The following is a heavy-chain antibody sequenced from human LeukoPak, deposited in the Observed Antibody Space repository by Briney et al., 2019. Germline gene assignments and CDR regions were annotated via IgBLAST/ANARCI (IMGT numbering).Heavy chain of an antibody. CDR2: INPRGST. J-gene: IGHJ6*04. CDR1: GGSFSSHY. D-gene: IGHD6-19*01. Sequence: PSETLSLTCVVSGGSFSSHYWTWIRQPPGKGLEWIGEINPRGSTNYNPSLESRVTVSADTSRNQLSLSLTSVTAADSAVYFCARGLRQGSAWSWGPKEKSYQYMDVWGTGTTVIVSS. CDR3: ARGLRQGSAWSWGPKEKSYQYMDV. V-gene: IGHV4-34*01.